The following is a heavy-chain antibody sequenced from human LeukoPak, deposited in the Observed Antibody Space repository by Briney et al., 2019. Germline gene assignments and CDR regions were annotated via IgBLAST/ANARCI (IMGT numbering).Heavy chain of an antibody. Sequence: GGSLRLSCAASGFTFSDYYMSWIRQALGKGLEWVSYISSSGSTIYYADSVKGRFTISRDNSKNSLYLQMNSLRAEDTAVYYCARDYSASYYDILTGRYNWFDPWGQGTLVTVSS. V-gene: IGHV3-11*04. D-gene: IGHD3-9*01. J-gene: IGHJ5*02. CDR3: ARDYSASYYDILTGRYNWFDP. CDR2: ISSSGSTI. CDR1: GFTFSDYY.